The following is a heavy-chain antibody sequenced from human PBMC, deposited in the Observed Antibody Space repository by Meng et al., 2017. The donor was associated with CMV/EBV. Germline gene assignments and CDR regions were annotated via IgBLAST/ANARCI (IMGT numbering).Heavy chain of an antibody. V-gene: IGHV3-48*03. CDR3: ASWGGVVPADY. D-gene: IGHD2-2*01. J-gene: IGHJ4*02. Sequence: GGSLRLSCAASGFTFSSYEMNWVRQAPGKGLEWVSYISSSGSTIYYADSVKGRFTISRDHAKNSLYLQMNSLGAEDTAVYYCASWGGVVPADYWGQGTLVTVSS. CDR2: ISSSGSTI. CDR1: GFTFSSYE.